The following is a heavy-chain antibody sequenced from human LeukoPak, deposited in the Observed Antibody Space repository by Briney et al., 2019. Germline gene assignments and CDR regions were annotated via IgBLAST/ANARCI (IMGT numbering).Heavy chain of an antibody. V-gene: IGHV4-34*01. CDR1: VGSFSVYD. Sequence: PSETLSLTCAVYVGSFSVYDWSWIRQPPGKGLEWTGEINHSGSNNYNPSLKSRVTISVDTSKNQFSLKLSSVNAAETAVYYCASYDSIGDFDYWGQGTLVTVSS. CDR2: INHSGSN. J-gene: IGHJ4*02. CDR3: ASYDSIGDFDY. D-gene: IGHD3-22*01.